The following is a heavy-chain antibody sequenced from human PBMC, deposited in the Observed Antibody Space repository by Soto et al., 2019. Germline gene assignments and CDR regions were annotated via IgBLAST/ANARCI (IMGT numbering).Heavy chain of an antibody. CDR3: ARDAGDYYYYGMDV. CDR1: GGTFSSYA. J-gene: IGHJ6*02. D-gene: IGHD3-10*01. Sequence: GASVKVSCKASGGTFSSYAISWVRQAPGQGLEWMGGIIPIFGTANYAQKFQGRVTITADESTSTAYMELSSLRSEDTAVYYCARDAGDYYYYGMDVWGQGTTVTVSS. V-gene: IGHV1-69*13. CDR2: IIPIFGTA.